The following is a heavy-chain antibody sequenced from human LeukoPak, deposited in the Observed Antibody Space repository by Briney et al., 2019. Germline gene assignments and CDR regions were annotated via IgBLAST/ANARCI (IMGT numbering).Heavy chain of an antibody. CDR3: AKLPIMLALNRIEF. Sequence: PGGSLRLSCATSGFNFRTYGMSWIRQAPGKGLEWVAGISGSAYTTHYAGSVKGRFTISRDNSKNTLFLQMDSLRVEDTAVYYCAKLPIMLALNRIEFWSQGSLVTVTS. V-gene: IGHV3-23*01. CDR2: ISGSAYTT. CDR1: GFNFRTYG. J-gene: IGHJ4*02. D-gene: IGHD2-8*01.